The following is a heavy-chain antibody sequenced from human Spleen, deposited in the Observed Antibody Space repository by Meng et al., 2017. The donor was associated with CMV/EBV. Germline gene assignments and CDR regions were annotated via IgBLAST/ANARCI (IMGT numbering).Heavy chain of an antibody. CDR3: ARDDNRRFLEPKGFDP. V-gene: IGHV1-8*03. D-gene: IGHD3-3*01. CDR1: GSTCTSYD. CDR2: MKPNSGNT. J-gene: IGHJ5*02. Sequence: SGSTCTSYDINWMQRATEKGLEGMGWMKPNSGNTGDAQKFQGRVTITRNTSISTANMELSSLRSVDTAVYYGARDDNRRFLEPKGFDPWGQGTLVTVSS.